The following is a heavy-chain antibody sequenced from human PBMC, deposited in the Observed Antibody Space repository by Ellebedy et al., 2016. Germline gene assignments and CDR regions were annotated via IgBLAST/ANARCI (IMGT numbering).Heavy chain of an antibody. Sequence: GESLKISXAASGFTFSSYGMHWVRQAPGKGLEWVAFISYDGTDKYYADSVKGRFTISRDISKNTLYLQMNSLRAEDTAVYYCAKDHDYGDYAIGHWGQGTLVTVSS. V-gene: IGHV3-30*18. J-gene: IGHJ4*02. D-gene: IGHD4-17*01. CDR2: ISYDGTDK. CDR3: AKDHDYGDYAIGH. CDR1: GFTFSSYG.